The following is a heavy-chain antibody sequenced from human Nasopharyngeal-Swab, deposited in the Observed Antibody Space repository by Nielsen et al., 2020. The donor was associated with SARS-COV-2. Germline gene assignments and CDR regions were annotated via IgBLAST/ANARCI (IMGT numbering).Heavy chain of an antibody. CDR3: AREKAYCGGDCYHWFDP. D-gene: IGHD2-21*02. V-gene: IGHV1-69*10. CDR2: IIPILGIA. Sequence: SVKVPCKASGGTFSSYAIRWVRQAPGQGLEWMGGIIPILGIANYAQKFQGRVTITADKSTSTAYMELSSLRSEDTAVYYCAREKAYCGGDCYHWFDPWGQGTLVTVSS. J-gene: IGHJ5*02. CDR1: GGTFSSYA.